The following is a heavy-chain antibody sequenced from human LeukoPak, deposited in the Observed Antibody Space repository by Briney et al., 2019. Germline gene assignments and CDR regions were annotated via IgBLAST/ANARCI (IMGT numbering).Heavy chain of an antibody. D-gene: IGHD3-10*01. V-gene: IGHV3-48*01. Sequence: GGSLRLSCAASGFTVSSNYMSWVRQAPGKGLEWVSYISSSSSTIYYADSVKGRFTISRDNAKNSLYLQMNSLRAEDTAVYYCVREGSGSTHYMDVWGKGTTVTVSS. CDR2: ISSSSSTI. J-gene: IGHJ6*03. CDR3: VREGSGSTHYMDV. CDR1: GFTVSSNY.